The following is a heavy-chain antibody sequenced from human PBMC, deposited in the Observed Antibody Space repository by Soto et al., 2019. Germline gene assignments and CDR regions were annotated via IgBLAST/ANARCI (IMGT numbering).Heavy chain of an antibody. Sequence: GGSLRLSCAASGFTFSSYAMSWVRQAPGKGLEWVSAISGSGGSKYYADSVKGRFTISRDNSKNTLYLQMNSLRAEDTAVYYCAKQWDIVVVPAAMPNHDAFDIWGQGTMVTVSS. V-gene: IGHV3-23*01. D-gene: IGHD2-2*01. J-gene: IGHJ3*02. CDR2: ISGSGGSK. CDR1: GFTFSSYA. CDR3: AKQWDIVVVPAAMPNHDAFDI.